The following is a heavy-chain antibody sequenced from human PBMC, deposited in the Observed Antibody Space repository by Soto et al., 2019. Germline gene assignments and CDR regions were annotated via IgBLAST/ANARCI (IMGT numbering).Heavy chain of an antibody. CDR2: ISTYDDKT. V-gene: IGHV1-18*01. CDR1: GYSFRTHG. J-gene: IGHJ5*02. Sequence: QVQLVQSGAEVKTPGASVKVSCRASGYSFRTHGISWVRQAPGQGLEWMGWISTYDDKTNFPQKFQGRITMTTNTSTSTAYMELRSLRSDDTAVYFCARDLGYCTSSGCFRNWFDPWGQGTLVTVSS. D-gene: IGHD2-15*01. CDR3: ARDLGYCTSSGCFRNWFDP.